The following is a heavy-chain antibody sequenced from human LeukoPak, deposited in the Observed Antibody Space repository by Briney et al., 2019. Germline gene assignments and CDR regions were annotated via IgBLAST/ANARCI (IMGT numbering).Heavy chain of an antibody. Sequence: SETLSLTCIVSGGSIRSYYWSWIRQPPGKGLEWIGYISYSGSTNYNPSLKSRVTMSVDTSKNQFSLNLSSVSAADTAVYYCARDRSGLVYWGQGTLVTVSS. CDR1: GGSIRSYY. J-gene: IGHJ4*02. CDR2: ISYSGST. V-gene: IGHV4-59*13. CDR3: ARDRSGLVY. D-gene: IGHD2-15*01.